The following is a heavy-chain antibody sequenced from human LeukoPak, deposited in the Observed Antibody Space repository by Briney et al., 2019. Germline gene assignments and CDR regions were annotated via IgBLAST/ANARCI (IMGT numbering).Heavy chain of an antibody. Sequence: PGGSLRLSCAASGFTFNTYSMNWVRQAPGKGLEWVSCISSSSSYMYYADSVRGRFTISRDNAKSSLYLQMNSLRAEDTAVYYCARALGGTMVRGVIAYWGQGTLVAVSS. D-gene: IGHD3-10*01. J-gene: IGHJ4*02. CDR3: ARALGGTMVRGVIAY. CDR2: ISSSSSYM. CDR1: GFTFNTYS. V-gene: IGHV3-21*01.